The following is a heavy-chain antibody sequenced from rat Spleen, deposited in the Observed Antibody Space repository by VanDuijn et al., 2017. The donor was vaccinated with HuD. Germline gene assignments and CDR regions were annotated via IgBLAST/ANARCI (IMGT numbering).Heavy chain of an antibody. CDR2: ISTSGGST. D-gene: IGHD1-7*01. J-gene: IGHJ2*01. CDR3: ARPFSYYGYTPHY. CDR1: GFTFSNYD. Sequence: EVQLVESGGGLVQPGRSLKLSCAASGFTFSNYDMAWVRQAPTKGLEWVASISTSGGSTYYRDSVKGRFTISRDNAQNTLYLQMSKLGSEDTAIYYCARPFSYYGYTPHYWGQGVMVTVSS. V-gene: IGHV5S13*01.